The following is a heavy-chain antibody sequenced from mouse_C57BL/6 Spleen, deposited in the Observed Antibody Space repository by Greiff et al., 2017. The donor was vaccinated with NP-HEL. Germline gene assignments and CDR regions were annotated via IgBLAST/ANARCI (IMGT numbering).Heavy chain of an antibody. V-gene: IGHV7-3*01. J-gene: IGHJ1*03. CDR1: GFTFTDYY. CDR3: ARYILPGYFDV. CDR2: IRNKANGYTT. Sequence: EVKLMESGGGLVQPGGSLSLSCAASGFTFTDYYMSWVRQPPGKALEWLGFIRNKANGYTTEYSASVKGRFTISRDNSQSILYLQMNALRAEDSATYYCARYILPGYFDVWGTGTTVTVSS.